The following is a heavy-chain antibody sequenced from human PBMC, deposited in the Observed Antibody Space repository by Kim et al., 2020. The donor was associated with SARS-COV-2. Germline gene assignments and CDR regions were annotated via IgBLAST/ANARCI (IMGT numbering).Heavy chain of an antibody. V-gene: IGHV4-34*01. Sequence: SETLSLTCAVYGGSFSGYYWSWIRQPPGKGLEWIGEINHSGSTNYNPSLKSRVTISVDTSKNQFSLKLSSVTAADTAVYYCARGSEYSSSSIYYYYYYMDVWGKGTTVTVSS. CDR1: GGSFSGYY. CDR3: ARGSEYSSSSIYYYYYYMDV. CDR2: INHSGST. D-gene: IGHD6-6*01. J-gene: IGHJ6*03.